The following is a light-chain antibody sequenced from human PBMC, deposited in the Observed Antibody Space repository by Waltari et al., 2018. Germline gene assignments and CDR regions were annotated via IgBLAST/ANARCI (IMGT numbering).Light chain of an antibody. CDR2: DAS. Sequence: EIVLTQSPATLPLSPREGATLSCRASQSVSTYLAWYQQTPGQAPRLLIYDASNRAPGIPARFSASGSGTDFTLTISSLEPDDFAVYYCLQRSAWPYTFGQGTKLEIK. J-gene: IGKJ2*01. CDR3: LQRSAWPYT. V-gene: IGKV3-11*01. CDR1: QSVSTY.